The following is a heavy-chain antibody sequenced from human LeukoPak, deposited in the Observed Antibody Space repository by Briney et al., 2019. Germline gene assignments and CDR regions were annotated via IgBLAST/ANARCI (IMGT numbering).Heavy chain of an antibody. Sequence: GGSLRLSCAASGFTFDDYGMSWVRQAPGKGLEWVSGLNWNGGATGYVDSVKGRFTISRDNAKNSLYLQMNSLRGEDTALYYCARFGTAADTSYMDLWGTGTTVTVSS. CDR1: GFTFDDYG. J-gene: IGHJ6*03. CDR3: ARFGTAADTSYMDL. V-gene: IGHV3-20*04. CDR2: LNWNGGAT. D-gene: IGHD1/OR15-1a*01.